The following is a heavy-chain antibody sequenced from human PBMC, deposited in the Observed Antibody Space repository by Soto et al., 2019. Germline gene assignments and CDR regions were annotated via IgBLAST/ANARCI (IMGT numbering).Heavy chain of an antibody. D-gene: IGHD1-1*01. Sequence: QVQLVQSGAEVRKPGASVKVSCEASGYTFTSYDIYWVRQASGQGLEWMGWMNPNTGNSGYAQKFQGRVPMTSDTSISTVHMELSSLRSEDTAVYYCARRAETNGWNGFGADKYYFDFWGQGTLVTVSS. V-gene: IGHV1-8*01. CDR1: GYTFTSYD. CDR3: ARRAETNGWNGFGADKYYFDF. CDR2: MNPNTGNS. J-gene: IGHJ4*02.